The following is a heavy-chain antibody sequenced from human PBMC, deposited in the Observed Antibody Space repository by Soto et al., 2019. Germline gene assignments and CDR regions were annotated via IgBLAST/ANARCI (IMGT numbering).Heavy chain of an antibody. J-gene: IGHJ3*01. V-gene: IGHV3-48*01. D-gene: IGHD1-26*01. CDR1: GFTFSSYS. Sequence: EVQLVESGGGLVQPGGSLRLSCAASGFTFSSYSMNWVRQAPGKGLEWVSYISSSSSTIYYADSVKGRFTISRDNAENSPYLQMNSLRAEDTAVYYCARGRRSGRDAFGLWGQGTMVTVSS. CDR3: ARGRRSGRDAFGL. CDR2: ISSSSSTI.